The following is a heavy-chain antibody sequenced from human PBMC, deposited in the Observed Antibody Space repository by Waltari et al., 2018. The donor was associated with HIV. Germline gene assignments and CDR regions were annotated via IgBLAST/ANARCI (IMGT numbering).Heavy chain of an antibody. V-gene: IGHV3-13*01. CDR3: ARTLAQGWGLDY. Sequence: EVQLVESGGGLVQPGGSLRLSCAASGFTFSSYDMHWVRQATGKGLWWGSAIGTAGDTYYPGSGKGRFPISRENAKNSLYLQMNSLGAEDTAVYYCARTLAQGWGLDYWGQGTLVTVSS. D-gene: IGHD3-16*01. CDR1: GFTFSSYD. CDR2: IGTAGDT. J-gene: IGHJ4*02.